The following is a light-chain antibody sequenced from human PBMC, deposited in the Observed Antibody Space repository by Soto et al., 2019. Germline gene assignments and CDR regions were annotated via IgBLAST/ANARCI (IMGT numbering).Light chain of an antibody. Sequence: QSALTQPPSASGSPGRSVTISCTGTSSDVGGYDYVSWFQQYPGKAPKLIIYEVTKRPSGVPDRFSASKSGNTASLTVSGLQAEDEADYYCSSFVAGNNYWVFGGGTKLTVL. CDR2: EVT. CDR3: SSFVAGNNYWV. V-gene: IGLV2-8*01. CDR1: SSDVGGYDY. J-gene: IGLJ3*02.